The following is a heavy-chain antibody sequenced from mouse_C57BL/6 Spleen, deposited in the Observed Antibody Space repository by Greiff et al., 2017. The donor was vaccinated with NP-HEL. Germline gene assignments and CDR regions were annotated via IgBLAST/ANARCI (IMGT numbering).Heavy chain of an antibody. V-gene: IGHV5-4*03. Sequence: EVKLVESGGGLVKPGGSLKLSCAASGFTFSSYAMSWVRQTPEKRLEWVATISDGGSYTYYPDNVKGRFTISRDNAKNNLYLQMSHLKSEDTAMYYCARLRSIYYAMDYWGRGTSVTVSS. D-gene: IGHD1-1*01. CDR2: ISDGGSYT. CDR3: ARLRSIYYAMDY. J-gene: IGHJ4*01. CDR1: GFTFSSYA.